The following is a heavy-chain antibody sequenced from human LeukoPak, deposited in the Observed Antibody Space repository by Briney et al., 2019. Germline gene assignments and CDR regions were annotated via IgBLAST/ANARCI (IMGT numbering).Heavy chain of an antibody. J-gene: IGHJ5*02. CDR1: GYTFTCYY. D-gene: IGHD3-10*01. Sequence: ASVKVSCKASGYTFTCYYMHWVRQAPGQGLEWMGWINPNSGGTNYAKKFQGRVTMTRDTSISTAYMELSRLRSDDTAVYYCARDSMVRKNWFDPWGQGTLVTVSS. CDR3: ARDSMVRKNWFDP. V-gene: IGHV1-2*02. CDR2: INPNSGGT.